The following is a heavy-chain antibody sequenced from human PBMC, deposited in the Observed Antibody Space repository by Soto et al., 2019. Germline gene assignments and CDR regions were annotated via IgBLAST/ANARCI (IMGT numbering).Heavy chain of an antibody. Sequence: GGSLRLSCAASGFTFSSYWMHWVRQAPGKGLVWVSRINSDGSSTSYADSVKGRFTISRDNAKNTLYLQMNSLRAEDTAVYYCARVNRYSNYHYYYMDVWGKGTTVTVSS. D-gene: IGHD4-4*01. CDR3: ARVNRYSNYHYYYMDV. V-gene: IGHV3-74*01. CDR2: INSDGSST. J-gene: IGHJ6*03. CDR1: GFTFSSYW.